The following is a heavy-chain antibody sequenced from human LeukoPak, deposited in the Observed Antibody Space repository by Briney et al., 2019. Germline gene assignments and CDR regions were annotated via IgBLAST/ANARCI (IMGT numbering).Heavy chain of an antibody. CDR2: VYYSGST. CDR3: ARQPGGYSGPFDY. Sequence: PSETLSLTCSVSRGSISSSSYYRGWIRQPPGKGLEWVASVYYSGSTYYNPSLESRVTMSVDTSKNQFSLKLSSMTAADTAVYYCARQPGGYSGPFDYWGQGTLVTVSS. CDR1: RGSISSSSYY. J-gene: IGHJ4*02. D-gene: IGHD5-12*01. V-gene: IGHV4-39*01.